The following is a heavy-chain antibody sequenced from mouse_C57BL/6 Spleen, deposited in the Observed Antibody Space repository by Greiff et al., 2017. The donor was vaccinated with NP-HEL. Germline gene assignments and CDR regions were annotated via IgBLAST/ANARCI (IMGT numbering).Heavy chain of an antibody. J-gene: IGHJ3*01. Sequence: EVKLMESGGGLVKPGGSLKLSCAASGFTFSSYAMSWVRQTPEKRLEWVATISDGGSYTYYTDNVKGRFTISRDNAKNNLYLQMSHLTSEDTAMYYCARRGIGYGAWFAYWGQGTLVTVSA. D-gene: IGHD3-2*02. CDR2: ISDGGSYT. CDR3: ARRGIGYGAWFAY. V-gene: IGHV5-4*03. CDR1: GFTFSSYA.